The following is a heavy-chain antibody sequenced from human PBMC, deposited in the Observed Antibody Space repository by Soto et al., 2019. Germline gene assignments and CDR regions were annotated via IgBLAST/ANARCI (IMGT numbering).Heavy chain of an antibody. CDR3: ARTYSGSYYVPFDL. Sequence: EVQLVESGGGLVQPGGSLRLSCAASGFTFSDHYMDWVRQAPGKGLEWVGRTRNKANSYTTEYAASVRGRFTISRDDSKNSLYLQMNSLKTEDTAVYYCARTYSGSYYVPFDLWGQGTMVTVSS. CDR1: GFTFSDHY. CDR2: TRNKANSYTT. D-gene: IGHD1-26*01. V-gene: IGHV3-72*01. J-gene: IGHJ3*01.